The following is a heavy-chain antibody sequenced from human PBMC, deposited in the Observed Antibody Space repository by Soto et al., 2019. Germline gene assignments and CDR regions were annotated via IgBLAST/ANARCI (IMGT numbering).Heavy chain of an antibody. V-gene: IGHV3-23*01. CDR3: AKDKYTDSVRKVWFFDY. CDR1: GFTFSKYA. Sequence: EVQLLESGGGLVKPGGSLRLSCAASGFTFSKYAMSWVRLAPGKGLEWVSSISANGGITDYADSVKGRFTISSDNFQNIFSLQMDSLRRDDTALYFCAKDKYTDSVRKVWFFDYWGRGTLVTVSS. D-gene: IGHD2-15*01. J-gene: IGHJ2*01. CDR2: ISANGGIT.